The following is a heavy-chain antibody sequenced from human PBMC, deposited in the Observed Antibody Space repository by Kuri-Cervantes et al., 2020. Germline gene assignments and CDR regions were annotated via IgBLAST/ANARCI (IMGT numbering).Heavy chain of an antibody. V-gene: IGHV1-18*01. CDR2: ITPFNGNT. J-gene: IGHJ4*02. CDR1: GGTFSSYA. D-gene: IGHD5-18*01. Sequence: ASVKVSCKASGGTFSSYAISWVRQAPGQGLEWMGWITPFNGNTNYAQKFQDRVTLTRDTSTTTAYMELRSLRPDDTAVYYCVRDRMELWLAFDYWGQGTLVTVSS. CDR3: VRDRMELWLAFDY.